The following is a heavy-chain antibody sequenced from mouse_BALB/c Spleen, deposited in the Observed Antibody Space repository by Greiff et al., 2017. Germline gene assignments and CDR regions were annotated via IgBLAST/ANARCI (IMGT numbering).Heavy chain of an antibody. V-gene: IGHV5-9-4*01. CDR2: ISSGGSYT. CDR1: GFTFSSYA. J-gene: IGHJ1*01. D-gene: IGHD4-1*01. Sequence: EVKLVESGGGLVKPGGSLKLSCAASGFTFSSYAMSWVRQSPEKRLEWVAEISSGGSYTYYPDTVTGRFTISRGNDKNTLYLEMSSLRSEDTAMYYCAILGRGYFDVWGAGTTVTVSS. CDR3: AILGRGYFDV.